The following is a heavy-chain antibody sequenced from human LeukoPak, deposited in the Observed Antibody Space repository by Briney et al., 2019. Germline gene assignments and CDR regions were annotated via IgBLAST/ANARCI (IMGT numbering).Heavy chain of an antibody. CDR3: ARDSSPTD. CDR2: IKQDGSVK. Sequence: GGSLRLSCAASGFTFSSNWMSWVRQAPGKGLGWVANIKQDGSVKYYVDSVKGRFTISRDNAKNSLYLQMNSLRAEDTAVYYCARDSSPTDWGLGTLVTVSS. V-gene: IGHV3-7*01. D-gene: IGHD2-2*01. CDR1: GFTFSSNW. J-gene: IGHJ4*02.